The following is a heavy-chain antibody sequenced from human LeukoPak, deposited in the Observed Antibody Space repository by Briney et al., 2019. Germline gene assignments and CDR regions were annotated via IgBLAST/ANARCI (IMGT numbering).Heavy chain of an antibody. CDR1: GFTFSSYA. CDR2: ISVSGGST. Sequence: GGSLRLSCAASGFTFSSYAMSWVRQAPGKGLEWVSGISVSGGSTYYADSLEGRFTISRDNSKNTLYLQMNSLRAEDTAVYYCAKFRAASSLYYYYYMDVWGKGTTVTVSS. D-gene: IGHD2-15*01. V-gene: IGHV3-23*01. J-gene: IGHJ6*03. CDR3: AKFRAASSLYYYYYMDV.